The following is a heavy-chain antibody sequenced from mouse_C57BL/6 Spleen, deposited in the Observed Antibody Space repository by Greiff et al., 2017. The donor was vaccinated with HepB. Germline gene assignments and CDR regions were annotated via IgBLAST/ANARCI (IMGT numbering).Heavy chain of an antibody. D-gene: IGHD3-2*02. CDR3: ASSACYCDFDY. CDR1: GYAFSSYW. Sequence: VQLQQSGAELVKPGASVKISCKASGYAFSSYWMNWVKQRPGKGLEWIGQIYPGDGDTNYNGKFKGKATLTADKSSSTAYMQISSLTSDDSAVYCGASSACYCDFDYWGQGTTLTVSS. J-gene: IGHJ2*01. CDR2: IYPGDGDT. V-gene: IGHV1-80*01.